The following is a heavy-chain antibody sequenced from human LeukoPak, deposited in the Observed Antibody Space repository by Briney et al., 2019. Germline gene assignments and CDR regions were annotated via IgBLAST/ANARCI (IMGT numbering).Heavy chain of an antibody. CDR1: GGSINSDF. J-gene: IGHJ3*02. D-gene: IGHD3-10*01. CDR2: IYDSGST. V-gene: IGHV4-59*01. CDR3: ARGGRGPDGFDI. Sequence: SETLSLTCTVSGGSINSDFWNWIRQPPGKGLGWIGYIYDSGSTNYNLYLKSRVTIAVDKSKNQFSLKLSSVTAADTAVYYCARGGRGPDGFDIWGQGTMVTVSS.